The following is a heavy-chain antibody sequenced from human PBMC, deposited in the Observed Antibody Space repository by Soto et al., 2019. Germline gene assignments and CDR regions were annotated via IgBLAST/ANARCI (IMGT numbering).Heavy chain of an antibody. CDR3: ARRWGTAFDF. V-gene: IGHV4-59*08. CDR1: GGSISSYY. J-gene: IGHJ3*01. CDR2: IYYSGST. D-gene: IGHD1-1*01. Sequence: SETLSLTCTVSGGSISSYYWSWIRQPPGKGLEWIGYIYYSGSTNYNPSLKSRVTISVDTSKNQFSLKLSSVTAADTAVYYCARRWGTAFDFWGQGTMVTVSS.